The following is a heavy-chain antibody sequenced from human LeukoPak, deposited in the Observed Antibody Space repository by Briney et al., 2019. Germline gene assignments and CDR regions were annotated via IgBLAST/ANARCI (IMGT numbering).Heavy chain of an antibody. CDR2: IYSGGST. J-gene: IGHJ4*02. CDR3: ARSYGVGSDY. Sequence: PGGSLRLSCAASGFTASTNYMSWGRQAPRNGRGWVLVIYSGGSTYYADSVKGRFTISRDNSKNTLYLQMNSLRAEDTAVYYCARSYGVGSDYWGQGTLVTVSS. CDR1: GFTASTNY. D-gene: IGHD3-10*01. V-gene: IGHV3-53*01.